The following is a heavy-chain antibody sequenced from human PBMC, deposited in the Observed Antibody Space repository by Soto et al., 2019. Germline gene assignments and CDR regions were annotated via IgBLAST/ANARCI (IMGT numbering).Heavy chain of an antibody. V-gene: IGHV4-61*08. D-gene: IGHD2-2*01. CDR1: GGSVSSDDYY. CDR3: ARGVDCSSSSCYRYYGMDV. J-gene: IGHJ6*02. Sequence: SETLSLTCTVSGGSVSSDDYYWTWIRQPPGKGLEWIGYMYYSGTTNYSPSLKSRVTMSVDTSRSQFSLKLNSVTAADTAVYYCARGVDCSSSSCYRYYGMDVWGQGTTVTVSS. CDR2: MYYSGTT.